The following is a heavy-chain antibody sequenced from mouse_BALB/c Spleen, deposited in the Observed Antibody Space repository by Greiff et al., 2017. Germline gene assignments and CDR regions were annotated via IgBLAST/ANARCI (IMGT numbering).Heavy chain of an antibody. D-gene: IGHD1-1*01. J-gene: IGHJ3*01. CDR3: ARHYYGSSYGFAY. CDR2: IDPENGNT. V-gene: IGHV14-1*02. Sequence: VQLQQSGAELVRPGALVKLSCKASGFNIKDYYMHWVKQRPEQGLEWIGWIDPENGNTIYDPKFQGKASITADTSSNTAYLQLSSLTSEDTAVYYCARHYYGSSYGFAYWGQGTLVTVSA. CDR1: GFNIKDYY.